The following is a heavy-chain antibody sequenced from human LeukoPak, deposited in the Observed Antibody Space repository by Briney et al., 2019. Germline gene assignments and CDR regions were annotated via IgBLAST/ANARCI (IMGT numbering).Heavy chain of an antibody. V-gene: IGHV3-7*03. CDR2: IKYDGSEQ. J-gene: IGHJ4*02. CDR3: AKDGGYSYGILDY. Sequence: GGSLRLSCVGSKFSFNNYWMNWVRQAPGKGPEWVANIKYDGSEQYYVDSVKGRFSISRDNTKNLLYLQMNSLRVEDTAVYYCAKDGGYSYGILDYWGQGTLVTVS. D-gene: IGHD5-18*01. CDR1: KFSFNNYW.